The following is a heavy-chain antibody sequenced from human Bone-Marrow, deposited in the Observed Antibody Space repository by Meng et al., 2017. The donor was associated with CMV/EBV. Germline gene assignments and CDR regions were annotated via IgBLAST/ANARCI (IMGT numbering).Heavy chain of an antibody. CDR1: GGSISSSSYY. D-gene: IGHD2-2*01. CDR2: IYYSGST. V-gene: IGHV4-39*07. Sequence: SETLSLTCTVSGGSISSSSYYWGWIRQPPGKGLEWIGSIYYSGSTNYNPSLKSRVTISVDTSKNQFSLKLSSVTAADTAVYYCARVSPTIHYYYYGMDVWGQGTTVTVSS. CDR3: ARVSPTIHYYYYGMDV. J-gene: IGHJ6*02.